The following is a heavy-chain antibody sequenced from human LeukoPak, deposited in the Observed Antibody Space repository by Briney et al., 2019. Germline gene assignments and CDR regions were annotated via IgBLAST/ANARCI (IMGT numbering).Heavy chain of an antibody. CDR2: IIPIFGTA. CDR1: GYTFTSYA. CDR3: AREGPRIQLWLRRWFDP. Sequence: SVKVSCKASGYTFTSYAMNWVRQAPGQGLEWMGGIIPIFGTANYAQKFQGRVTITADKSTSTAYMELSSLRSEDAAVYYCAREGPRIQLWLRRWFDPWGQGTLVTVSS. V-gene: IGHV1-69*06. J-gene: IGHJ5*02. D-gene: IGHD5-18*01.